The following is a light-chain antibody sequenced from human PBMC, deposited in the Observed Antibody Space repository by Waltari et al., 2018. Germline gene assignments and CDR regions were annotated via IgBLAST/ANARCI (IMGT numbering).Light chain of an antibody. J-gene: IGLJ1*01. CDR2: DNY. CDR1: SSNIGAGSD. Sequence: QSVLTQPPSVSGAPGQRVTISCTGSSSNIGAGSDVHWYQHLPRTAPKLLIYDNYNRPSGVADRFSASKSGTSASLAINGLQAEDEADYYCQSYDSLSDSYVFGTGTKVTVL. V-gene: IGLV1-40*01. CDR3: QSYDSLSDSYV.